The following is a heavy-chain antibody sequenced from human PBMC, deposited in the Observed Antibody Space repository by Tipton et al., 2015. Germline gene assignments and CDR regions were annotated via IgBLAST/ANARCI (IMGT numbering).Heavy chain of an antibody. D-gene: IGHD5-24*01. J-gene: IGHJ6*02. Sequence: TLSLTCSVSSDSISKYYWSWIRQPPGKELEWIGYIQYSGSTNYNPSLKSRVTVLLDTSKTQFSLSLTSVTAADTAVYYCARDLEHGMDVWGQGTTVTVSS. V-gene: IGHV4-59*01. CDR2: IQYSGST. CDR1: SDSISKYY. CDR3: ARDLEHGMDV.